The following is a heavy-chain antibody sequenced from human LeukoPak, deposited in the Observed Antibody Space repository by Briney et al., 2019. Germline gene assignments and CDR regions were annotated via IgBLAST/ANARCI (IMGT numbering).Heavy chain of an antibody. CDR1: GYSISSGYY. D-gene: IGHD3-3*01. V-gene: IGHV4-38-2*02. CDR2: IYHSGST. CDR3: ARTHDFWSGYYRY. Sequence: PSETLSLTCTVSGYSISSGYYWGWIRQPPGKGLEWIGSIYHSGSTYYNPSLKSRVTISVDTSKNQFSLKLSSVTAADTAVYYCARTHDFWSGYYRYWGQGTLVTVSS. J-gene: IGHJ4*02.